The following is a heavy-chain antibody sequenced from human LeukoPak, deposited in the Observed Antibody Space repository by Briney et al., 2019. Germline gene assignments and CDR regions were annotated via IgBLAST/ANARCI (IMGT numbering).Heavy chain of an antibody. J-gene: IGHJ4*02. Sequence: PSETLSLTCTVSGGSISSSSYYWGWIRQPPGKGLEWIGSIYYSGSTNYNPSLKSRVTISVDTSKNQFSLKLSSVTAADTAVYYCARATFGEFLDYWGQGTLVTVSS. V-gene: IGHV4-39*07. CDR2: IYYSGST. D-gene: IGHD3-10*02. CDR3: ARATFGEFLDY. CDR1: GGSISSSSYY.